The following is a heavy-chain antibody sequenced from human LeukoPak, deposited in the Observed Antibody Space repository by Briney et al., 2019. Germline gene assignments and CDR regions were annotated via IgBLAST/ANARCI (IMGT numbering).Heavy chain of an antibody. CDR3: ARDSTLDY. J-gene: IGHJ4*01. V-gene: IGHV1-2*02. Sequence: ASVKVSCKASGYTFIGYYMHWVRQAPGQGLEWMGWINPSSGGTNYAQKFQGRVTMTRDTSISTAYMEVYRLTSGDTAVYFCARDSTLDYWGQGTLITVSS. CDR1: GYTFIGYY. CDR2: INPSSGGT. D-gene: IGHD2/OR15-2a*01.